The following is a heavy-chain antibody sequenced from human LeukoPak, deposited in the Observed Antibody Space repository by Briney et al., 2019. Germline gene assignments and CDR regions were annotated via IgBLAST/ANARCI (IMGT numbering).Heavy chain of an antibody. Sequence: GGSLRLSCAASGLTFSSYAMSWVRQPPGKGLEWVSGISGSGERTYYADSVKGRFTISRDNSKNTLYLQMDSLRAEDTAVYYCAKGRGSSDYVFDYWGQGILVTVSS. D-gene: IGHD5-12*01. CDR2: ISGSGERT. CDR1: GLTFSSYA. CDR3: AKGRGSSDYVFDY. J-gene: IGHJ4*02. V-gene: IGHV3-23*01.